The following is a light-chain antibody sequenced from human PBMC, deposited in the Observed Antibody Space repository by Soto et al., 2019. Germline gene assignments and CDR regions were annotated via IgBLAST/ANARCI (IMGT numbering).Light chain of an antibody. CDR1: QSINYW. Sequence: DIQMTQSPSTLSASVGDRVTITCRASQSINYWLAWYQQKPGKAPNLLIYDASSLENGVPSRFSGSGSGTEFTLTISSLQPDDFATYYCQEYYSSSRVAFGGGTKV. V-gene: IGKV1-5*01. J-gene: IGKJ4*02. CDR3: QEYYSSSRVA. CDR2: DAS.